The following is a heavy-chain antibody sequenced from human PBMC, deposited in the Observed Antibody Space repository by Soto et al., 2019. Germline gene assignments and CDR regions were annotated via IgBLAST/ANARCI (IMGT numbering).Heavy chain of an antibody. CDR2: IYYSGST. D-gene: IGHD2-2*01. Sequence: SETLSLTCTVSGGSISSSSYYWGWIRQPPGKGLEWIGSIYYSGSTYYNPSLKSRVTISVDTPKNQFSLKLSSVTAADTAVYYCARTPYCSSTSCYGGNHWFDPWGQGTLVTVSS. CDR1: GGSISSSSYY. V-gene: IGHV4-39*07. CDR3: ARTPYCSSTSCYGGNHWFDP. J-gene: IGHJ5*02.